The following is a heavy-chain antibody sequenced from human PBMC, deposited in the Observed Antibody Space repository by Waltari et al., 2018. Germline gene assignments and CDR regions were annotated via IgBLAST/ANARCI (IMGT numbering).Heavy chain of an antibody. J-gene: IGHJ4*02. CDR3: TTEGRLPFDY. D-gene: IGHD3-10*01. CDR2: IKNKTEGGTT. V-gene: IGHV3-15*01. CDR1: GFTFSNAW. Sequence: EVPLVESGGVLVKPGGSLRLSCAASGFTFSNAWMSWVRQAPGKGLKWVGRIKNKTEGGTTDNAAAVKGRFTISRGDSKNTLCLQMNSLKTEDTAVYYCTTEGRLPFDYGGKGTLVTVSS.